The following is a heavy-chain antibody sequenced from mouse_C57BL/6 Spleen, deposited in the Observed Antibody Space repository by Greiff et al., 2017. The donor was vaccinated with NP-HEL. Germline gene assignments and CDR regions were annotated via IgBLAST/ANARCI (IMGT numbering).Heavy chain of an antibody. D-gene: IGHD1-1*01. Sequence: VMVVESGPGLVAPSQSLSIPCTVSGFSLTSHGVDWVRQPPGKGLEWLGGIWGGGSTNYNSALMSRLSISKDNSQSQVFLKMNSLQTDDTAMYYCAKRDYESRAMDYWGQGTSVTVSS. CDR2: IWGGGST. V-gene: IGHV2-9*01. CDR3: AKRDYESRAMDY. J-gene: IGHJ4*01. CDR1: GFSLTSHG.